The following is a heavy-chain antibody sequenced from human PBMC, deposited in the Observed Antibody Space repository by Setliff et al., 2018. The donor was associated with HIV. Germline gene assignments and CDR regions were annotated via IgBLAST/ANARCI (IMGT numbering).Heavy chain of an antibody. CDR1: GFTFRDAW. V-gene: IGHV3-15*01. CDR3: IWSGSSGLYYFDH. D-gene: IGHD3-22*01. CDR2: IKSKIDGETT. Sequence: LRLSCAGSGFTFRDAWITWVRQAPGKGLEWLGRIKSKIDGETTDYAAPVKGRFTISRDDSTNTLYLHMNSLKTEDTAVYYCIWSGSSGLYYFDHWGQGTLVTVSS. J-gene: IGHJ4*02.